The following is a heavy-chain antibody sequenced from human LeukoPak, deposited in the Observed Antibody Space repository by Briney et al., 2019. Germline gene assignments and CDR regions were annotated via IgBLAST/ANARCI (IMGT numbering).Heavy chain of an antibody. CDR3: AKGSNPGIVVVPAAKDWFDP. J-gene: IGHJ5*02. V-gene: IGHV3-30*18. Sequence: GGSLRLSCAASGFTFSSYGMHWVRQAPGKGLEWVAVISYDGSNKYYADSVKGRFIISRDNSKNTLYLQMNSLRAEDTAVYYCAKGSNPGIVVVPAAKDWFDPWGQGTLVTVSS. CDR2: ISYDGSNK. D-gene: IGHD2-2*01. CDR1: GFTFSSYG.